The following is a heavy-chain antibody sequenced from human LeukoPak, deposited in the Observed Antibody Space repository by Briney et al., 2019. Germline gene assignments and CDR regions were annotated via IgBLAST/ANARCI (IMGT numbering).Heavy chain of an antibody. J-gene: IGHJ5*02. CDR3: ARDVYSGYDH. CDR1: GFTFSSSA. CDR2: ISGSGDRT. D-gene: IGHD5-12*01. V-gene: IGHV3-23*01. Sequence: GGSLRLSCAASGFTFSSSAMSWVRQAPGKGLEWVSTISGSGDRTYYADSVKGRFTISRDNSKNTLFLHMNSLRAEDTAVYYCARDVYSGYDHWGQGTLVTVSS.